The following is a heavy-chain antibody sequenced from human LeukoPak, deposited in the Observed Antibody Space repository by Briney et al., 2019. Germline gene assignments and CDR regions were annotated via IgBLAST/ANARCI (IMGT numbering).Heavy chain of an antibody. CDR3: ARRPNAFDI. J-gene: IGHJ3*02. CDR2: ISASGGST. V-gene: IGHV3-23*01. CDR1: GFTFINYA. D-gene: IGHD6-6*01. Sequence: AGGCLRLSCAASGFTFINYAMYWVRQAAGKGREWVSGISASGGSTEYADSVKGPFTISRDTSENTLFLQMNNLRADDTAVYYCARRPNAFDIWGQGTVVTVSS.